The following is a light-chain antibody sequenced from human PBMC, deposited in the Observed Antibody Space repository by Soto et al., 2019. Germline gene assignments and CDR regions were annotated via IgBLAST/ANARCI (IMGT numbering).Light chain of an antibody. Sequence: EVVITQSPATLSVSLGDRATISCRASQSVSSNLAWYQQKPGQATRLLIYGASTRANGIPARFSGSGSGTEFTLTISSLQSEDFAVYYCQQYNNWHPWTFGQGTKVDIK. CDR3: QQYNNWHPWT. J-gene: IGKJ1*01. CDR1: QSVSSN. V-gene: IGKV3-15*01. CDR2: GAS.